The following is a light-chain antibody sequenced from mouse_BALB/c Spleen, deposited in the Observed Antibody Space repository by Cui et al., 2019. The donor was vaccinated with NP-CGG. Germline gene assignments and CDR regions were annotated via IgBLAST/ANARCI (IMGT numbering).Light chain of an antibody. CDR3: ALWYSNHWV. J-gene: IGLJ1*01. CDR1: TGAVTTSNY. V-gene: IGLV1*01. CDR2: GTN. Sequence: QAVVTQESALTTSPGETVTLTCRSSTGAVTTSNYANWVQEKPDHLFTGLIGGTNNRAPGVPARFSGSLIGDKAALTSTGAQPEDEAIYFCALWYSNHWVFGGGTKLTVL.